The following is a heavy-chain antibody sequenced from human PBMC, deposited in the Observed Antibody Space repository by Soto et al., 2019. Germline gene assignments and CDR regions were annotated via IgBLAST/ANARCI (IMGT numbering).Heavy chain of an antibody. CDR1: GFTFSSYS. J-gene: IGHJ3*02. D-gene: IGHD6-19*01. V-gene: IGHV3-21*01. Sequence: EVQLVESGGDLVKPGGSLRLSCAASGFTFSSYSMNWVRQAPGKGLEWVSSISSSSSYIYYADSVKGRFTISRDNAKNSLYLQMNSLRAEDTAVYYCARDQPHGEQWLEAFDIWGQGTMVTVSS. CDR2: ISSSSSYI. CDR3: ARDQPHGEQWLEAFDI.